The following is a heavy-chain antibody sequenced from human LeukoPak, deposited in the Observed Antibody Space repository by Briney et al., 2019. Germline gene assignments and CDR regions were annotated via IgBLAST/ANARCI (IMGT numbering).Heavy chain of an antibody. J-gene: IGHJ4*02. CDR3: AREGGPYRPLDY. CDR2: VHLGGST. Sequence: PSGTLSLTCGVSGGSTSSTNWWTWVRQPPGKGLEWIGEVHLGGSTNYNPSLESRVTISVDKSENHISLKLTSVTAADTAVYYCAREGGPYRPLDYSGQGTLVTVSS. V-gene: IGHV4-4*02. CDR1: GGSTSSTNW.